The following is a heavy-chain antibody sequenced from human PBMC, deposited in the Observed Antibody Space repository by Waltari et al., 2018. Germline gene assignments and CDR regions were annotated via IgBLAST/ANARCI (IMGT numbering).Heavy chain of an antibody. CDR1: GGSISGHY. J-gene: IGHJ4*02. CDR3: ARDEGSRGGFDY. Sequence: QVQLQESGPGVVKPSETLSLTCSVFGGSISGHYWSWIRQPPGKGLEWIGFIYYSGTTNYNPSLRSRVTISVDTSRNQFSLKLSSVTAADTAVYYCARDEGSRGGFDYWGQGTLVTVSS. D-gene: IGHD3-16*01. CDR2: IYYSGTT. V-gene: IGHV4-59*11.